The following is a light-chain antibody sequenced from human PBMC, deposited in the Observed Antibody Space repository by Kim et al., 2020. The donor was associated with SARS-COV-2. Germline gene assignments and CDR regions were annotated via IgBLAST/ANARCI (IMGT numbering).Light chain of an antibody. J-gene: IGLJ3*02. Sequence: QPVLTQSPSASASLGASVKLTCTLSSGHRNYAIAWHQQQPEKGPRYLMKLNSDGSHNKGDGIPDRFSGSSSGAERYLTISSLQSEDEADYYCQTWGTGIRVFGGGTQLTVL. V-gene: IGLV4-69*01. CDR2: LNSDGSH. CDR1: SGHRNYA. CDR3: QTWGTGIRV.